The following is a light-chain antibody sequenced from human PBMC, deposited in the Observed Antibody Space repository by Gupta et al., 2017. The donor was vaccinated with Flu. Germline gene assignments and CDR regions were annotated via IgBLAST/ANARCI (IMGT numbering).Light chain of an antibody. CDR3: QQYNDWPLYT. CDR2: GAS. CDR1: QSVTSK. V-gene: IGKV3-15*01. Sequence: ATLSVSPGERATLSCRASQSVTSKLAWYQQKPGQAPRLLIYGASTRATGIPARFSGSGCGTDFTLTISSRQSEDFAVYYCQQYNDWPLYTFGQGTKLEIK. J-gene: IGKJ2*01.